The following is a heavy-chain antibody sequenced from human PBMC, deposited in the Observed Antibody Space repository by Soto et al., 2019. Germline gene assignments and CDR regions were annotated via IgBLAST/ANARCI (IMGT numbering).Heavy chain of an antibody. V-gene: IGHV3-21*01. CDR3: ARDRLLSPLDY. CDR1: GFTFSSYS. J-gene: IGHJ4*02. Sequence: PGGSLRLSCAASGFTFSSYSMNWVRQAPGKGLEWVSSISSSSYIYYADSVKGRFTISRDNAKNSLYLQMNSLRAEDTAVYYCARDRLLSPLDYWGQGTLVTVSS. CDR2: ISSSSYI. D-gene: IGHD2-15*01.